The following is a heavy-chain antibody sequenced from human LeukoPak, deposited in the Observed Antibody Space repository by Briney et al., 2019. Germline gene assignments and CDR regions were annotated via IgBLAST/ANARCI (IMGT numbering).Heavy chain of an antibody. CDR1: GGSISSGSYY. D-gene: IGHD3-22*01. CDR3: AGARCYYDSSGYYYSFDY. Sequence: SQTLSLTCTVSGGSISSGSYYWSWIRQPAGKGLEWIGRIYTSGSTNYNPSLKSRVTISVDTSKNQFSLKLSSVTAADTAVYYCAGARCYYDSSGYYYSFDYWGQGTLVTVSS. J-gene: IGHJ4*02. CDR2: IYTSGST. V-gene: IGHV4-61*02.